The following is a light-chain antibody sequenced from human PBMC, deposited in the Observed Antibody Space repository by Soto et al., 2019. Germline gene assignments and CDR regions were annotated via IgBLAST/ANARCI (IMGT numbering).Light chain of an antibody. V-gene: IGKV1-9*01. CDR2: DAS. CDR1: QGISSY. CDR3: QQLNGYVALT. Sequence: DIQLTQSPSFLSASVGDRVTITCRASQGISSYLAWYQQKPGKAPKLLIYDASTLQSGVPSRFSGSGSGTEFTLTISSLQHEDLPTYYCQQLNGYVALTFGGGTKVELK. J-gene: IGKJ4*01.